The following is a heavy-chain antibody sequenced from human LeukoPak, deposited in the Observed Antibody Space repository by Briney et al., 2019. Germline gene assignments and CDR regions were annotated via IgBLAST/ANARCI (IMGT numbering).Heavy chain of an antibody. CDR1: GFTFSSYW. V-gene: IGHV3-74*01. D-gene: IGHD6-13*01. CDR3: ARVASSSSWYIDY. Sequence: GGSLRLSCAASGFTFSSYWMHWVRQAPGKGLVWVSRINSDGSSATYADSVKGRFAISRDNAKNTLYLQMNSLRAEDTAVYYCARVASSSSWYIDYWGQGTLVTVSS. CDR2: INSDGSSA. J-gene: IGHJ4*02.